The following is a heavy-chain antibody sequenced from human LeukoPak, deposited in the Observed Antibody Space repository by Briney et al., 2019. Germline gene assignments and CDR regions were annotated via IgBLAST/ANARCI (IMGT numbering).Heavy chain of an antibody. CDR3: ARTGIRRDSSSWYGFDY. D-gene: IGHD6-13*01. CDR2: IIPVFGTA. CDR1: GGTFSSYA. J-gene: IGHJ4*02. V-gene: IGHV1-69*05. Sequence: SVKVSCKASGGTFSSYAISWVRQAPGQGLEWMGRIIPVFGTANYAQKFQGRVTITTDESTSTAYMELSSLRSEDTAVYYCARTGIRRDSSSWYGFDYWGQGTLVTVSS.